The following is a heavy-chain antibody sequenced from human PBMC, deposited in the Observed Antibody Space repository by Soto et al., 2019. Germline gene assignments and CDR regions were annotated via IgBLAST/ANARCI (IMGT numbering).Heavy chain of an antibody. CDR3: ARGAMSGYYYYYGMDV. Sequence: QVQLVQSGAEVKKPGSSVKVSCKASGGTFSSYAISWVRQAPGQGLEWMGGIIPIFGTANYAQKFQGRVTITADESTSTAYKELSRLRSEDTAVYYCARGAMSGYYYYYGMDVWGQGTTVTVSS. D-gene: IGHD3-3*01. J-gene: IGHJ6*02. V-gene: IGHV1-69*01. CDR2: IIPIFGTA. CDR1: GGTFSSYA.